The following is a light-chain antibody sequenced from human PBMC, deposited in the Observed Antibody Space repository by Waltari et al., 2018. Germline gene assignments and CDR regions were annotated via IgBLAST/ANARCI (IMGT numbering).Light chain of an antibody. Sequence: QSALTQPASVSGSPGQSITIPCTGTSSDIGAYNYVSWYQQHPGKAPKLMIYDVSKRPSGVSNRFSGSKSGNTVSLTISGLQTVDEADYYCSSYTSSSSRVFGTGTKVTVL. CDR1: SSDIGAYNY. J-gene: IGLJ1*01. CDR3: SSYTSSSSRV. V-gene: IGLV2-14*01. CDR2: DVS.